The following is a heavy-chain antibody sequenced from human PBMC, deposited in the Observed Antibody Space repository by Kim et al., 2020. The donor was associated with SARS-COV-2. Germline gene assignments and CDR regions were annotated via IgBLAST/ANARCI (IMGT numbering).Heavy chain of an antibody. CDR2: INHSGST. D-gene: IGHD6-19*01. J-gene: IGHJ5*02. Sequence: SETLSLTCAVYGGSFSGYYWSWIRQPPGKGLEWIGEINHSGSTNYNPSLKSRVTISVDTSKNQFSLKLSSVTAADTAVYYCARGRQRLSSSGWPSRNWFDPWGQGTLVTVSS. CDR1: GGSFSGYY. V-gene: IGHV4-34*01. CDR3: ARGRQRLSSSGWPSRNWFDP.